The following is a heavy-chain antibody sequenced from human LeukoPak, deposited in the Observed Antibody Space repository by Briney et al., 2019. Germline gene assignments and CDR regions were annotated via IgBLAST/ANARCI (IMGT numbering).Heavy chain of an antibody. V-gene: IGHV4-59*01. CDR1: GGSISSYY. J-gene: IGHJ5*02. CDR3: ARDTVVGATLGSWFDP. CDR2: VYYSGST. D-gene: IGHD1-26*01. Sequence: PSETLSLTCTVSGGSISSYYWSWIRQPPGKGLEWIGYVYYSGSTNYNPSLKSRVTISVDTSKNQFSLKPSSVTAADTAVYYCARDTVVGATLGSWFDPWGQGTLVTVSS.